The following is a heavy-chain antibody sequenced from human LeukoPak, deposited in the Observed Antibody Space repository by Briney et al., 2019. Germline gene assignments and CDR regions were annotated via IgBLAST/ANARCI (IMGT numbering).Heavy chain of an antibody. D-gene: IGHD5-12*01. CDR1: GYTFTVYY. CDR2: INPNSGGT. CDR3: ATRGYSGYDLQKTFDY. Sequence: GASVKASCKASGYTFTVYYMHWVRQAPGQGLEWMGWINPNSGGTNYAQKFQGRVTMTRDTSISTAYMELSRLRSDDTAVYYCATRGYSGYDLQKTFDYWGQGTLVTVSS. J-gene: IGHJ4*02. V-gene: IGHV1-2*02.